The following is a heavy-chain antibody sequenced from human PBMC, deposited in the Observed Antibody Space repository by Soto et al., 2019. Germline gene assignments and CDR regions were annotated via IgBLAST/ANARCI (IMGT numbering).Heavy chain of an antibody. V-gene: IGHV3-21*01. CDR3: ARGMGHFEL. Sequence: DVQVVESGGGLVKPGGSLRLSCSTSGFTFKTYSMNWVRQAPAKGLEWVSSITPSSTYMYYADSVKGRFTISRDNAQNSVYLQMNSLRAEDTAVYYCARGMGHFELWGLGNLVTVSS. J-gene: IGHJ4*02. CDR2: ITPSSTYM. CDR1: GFTFKTYS. D-gene: IGHD3-3*02.